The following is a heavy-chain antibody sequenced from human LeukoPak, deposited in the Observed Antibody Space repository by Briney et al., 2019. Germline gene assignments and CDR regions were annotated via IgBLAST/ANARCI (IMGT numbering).Heavy chain of an antibody. CDR2: INHSGST. Sequence: SETLSLTCAVYGGSFSGYYWSWIRQPPGKGLEWIGEINHSGSTNYNPSLKSRVTISVDTSKNQFSLKLSSVTAADTAVYYCARVKELWFNPWGQGTLVTVSS. CDR1: GGSFSGYY. D-gene: IGHD5-18*01. CDR3: ARVKELWFNP. J-gene: IGHJ4*02. V-gene: IGHV4-34*01.